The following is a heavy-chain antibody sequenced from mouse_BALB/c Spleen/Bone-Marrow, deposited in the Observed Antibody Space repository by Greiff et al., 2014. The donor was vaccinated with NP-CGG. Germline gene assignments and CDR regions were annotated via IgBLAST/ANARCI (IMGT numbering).Heavy chain of an antibody. J-gene: IGHJ2*01. D-gene: IGHD4-1*01. CDR3: TRGGNWEDFDY. Sequence: EVQLVESGGGLVQPGGSRKLSCAASGFTFSSSGMHWVRQAPEKGLEWVAYISSGSSTIDYADTVKGRFTISRDNSKNTLFLQMTSLRSEDTAMYYCTRGGNWEDFDYWGQGTTLTVSS. CDR2: ISSGSSTI. CDR1: GFTFSSSG. V-gene: IGHV5-17*02.